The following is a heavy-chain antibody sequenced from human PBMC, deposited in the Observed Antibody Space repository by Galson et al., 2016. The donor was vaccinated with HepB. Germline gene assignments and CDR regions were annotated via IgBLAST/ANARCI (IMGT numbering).Heavy chain of an antibody. V-gene: IGHV3-30*03. CDR1: GFIFSDYG. CDR3: LASGWYIGFDD. Sequence: SLRLSCAASGFIFSDYGMHWVRQVPGKGLEWVAVISFDGNNKQYGDSVKGRFSISRDDSKNTLYLQMDSLRAEDTAVYYCLASGWYIGFDDWGQGTLVTVSS. D-gene: IGHD6-19*01. CDR2: ISFDGNNK. J-gene: IGHJ4*02.